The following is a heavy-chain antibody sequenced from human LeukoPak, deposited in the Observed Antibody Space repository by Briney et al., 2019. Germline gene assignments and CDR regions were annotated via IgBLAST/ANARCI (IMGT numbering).Heavy chain of an antibody. CDR2: IKQDGSEK. CDR1: GFTFSSYA. Sequence: GGSLRLSCAASGFTFSSYAMHWVRQAPGKGLEWVANIKQDGSEKYYVDSVKGRFTISRDNAKNSLYLQMNSLRAEDTAVYYCARDPSSLRDSFDYWGQGTLVTVSS. CDR3: ARDPSSLRDSFDY. V-gene: IGHV3-7*01. J-gene: IGHJ4*02.